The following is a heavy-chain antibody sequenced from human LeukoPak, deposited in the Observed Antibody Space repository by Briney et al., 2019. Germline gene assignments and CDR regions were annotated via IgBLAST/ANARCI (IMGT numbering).Heavy chain of an antibody. CDR2: TYYRSKWYN. D-gene: IGHD2-2*01. CDR3: ARATAPPLYCSSTSCMGWFDP. CDR1: GDSVSSNSAA. V-gene: IGHV6-1*01. Sequence: SQTLSLTCAISGDSVSSNSAAWNWIRQSPSRGLEWLGRTYYRSKWYNDYAVSVKSRITINPDTSKNQFSLQLNSVTPEDTAVYYCARATAPPLYCSSTSCMGWFDPWGQGTLVTVSS. J-gene: IGHJ5*02.